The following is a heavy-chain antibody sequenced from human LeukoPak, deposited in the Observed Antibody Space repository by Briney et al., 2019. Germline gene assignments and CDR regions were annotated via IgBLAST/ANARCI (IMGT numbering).Heavy chain of an antibody. V-gene: IGHV2-5*02. CDR1: GFSLSTSFVS. CDR2: IFWDDDK. D-gene: IGHD1-26*01. J-gene: IGHJ4*02. Sequence: SGPTLVKPTQTLTLTCTFSGFSLSTSFVSVGWIRQPPGKGLEWLALIFWDDDKRYSPALKSRLTITKDTSKNQVVLTMTTMDPVDTGAYYCAHRRGTSGFDYWGQGSLVTVSS. CDR3: AHRRGTSGFDY.